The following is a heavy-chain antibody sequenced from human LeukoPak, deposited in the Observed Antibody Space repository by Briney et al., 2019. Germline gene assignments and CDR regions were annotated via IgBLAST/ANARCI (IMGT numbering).Heavy chain of an antibody. V-gene: IGHV1-18*01. J-gene: IGHJ1*01. Sequence: GASVKVSCKASGYTFTSYGISWVRQAPGQGLEWMGWISAYNGKTNYAQKLQGRVTMTTDTSTGTAYMELRSLRSDDTAVYYCARGLLTFGGVIGGPQALEYCQHWGQGTLVTVSS. D-gene: IGHD3-16*02. CDR2: ISAYNGKT. CDR3: ARGLLTFGGVIGGPQALEYCQH. CDR1: GYTFTSYG.